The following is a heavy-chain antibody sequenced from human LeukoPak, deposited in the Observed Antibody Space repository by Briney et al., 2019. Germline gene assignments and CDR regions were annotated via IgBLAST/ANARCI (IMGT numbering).Heavy chain of an antibody. Sequence: GGSLRLSCAASGFTFSNSGMSWVRQAPGKGPEWVSTISGSDGSTYYADSVKGRFTISRDNSKNTLYLQMNSLGAEDTAVYYCTKRTSTLDDPWGQGTLVTVSS. J-gene: IGHJ5*02. CDR2: ISGSDGST. D-gene: IGHD1-1*01. CDR1: GFTFSNSG. V-gene: IGHV3-23*01. CDR3: TKRTSTLDDP.